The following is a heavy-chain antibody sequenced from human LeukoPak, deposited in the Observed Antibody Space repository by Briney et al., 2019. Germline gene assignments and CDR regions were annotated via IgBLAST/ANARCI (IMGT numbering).Heavy chain of an antibody. J-gene: IGHJ4*02. CDR1: GVSISSSSYY. CDR3: AGTHGQWELLQSNFDY. D-gene: IGHD1-26*01. Sequence: SETLSLTCTVSGVSISSSSYYWGWIRQPPGKGLEWIGSIYYSGSTYYNPSLKSRVTMSVDTSKNQFSLKLSSVTAADTAVYYCAGTHGQWELLQSNFDYWGQGTLVTVSS. V-gene: IGHV4-39*01. CDR2: IYYSGST.